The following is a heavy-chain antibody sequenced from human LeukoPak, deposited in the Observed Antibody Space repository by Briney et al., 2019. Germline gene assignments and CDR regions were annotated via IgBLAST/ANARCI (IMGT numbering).Heavy chain of an antibody. CDR1: GFTFSSYG. Sequence: GGSLRLSCAASGFTFSSYGMHWVRQAPGKGLEWVAVISYDGSNKYYADSVKGRFTISRDNSKNTLYLQMNSLRAEDTAVYYCANDYYDSSGYRDYWGQGTLVTVSS. V-gene: IGHV3-30*18. CDR3: ANDYYDSSGYRDY. CDR2: ISYDGSNK. D-gene: IGHD3-22*01. J-gene: IGHJ4*02.